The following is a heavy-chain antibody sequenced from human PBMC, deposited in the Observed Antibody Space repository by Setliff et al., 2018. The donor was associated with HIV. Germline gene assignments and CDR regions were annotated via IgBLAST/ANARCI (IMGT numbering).Heavy chain of an antibody. V-gene: IGHV4-39*07. D-gene: IGHD5-12*01. Sequence: SETLSLTCTVSGGSISNTPYYWAWIRLPPGKGLEWIASIHYSGSTYHNPSLASRVTISVDTSKNQFSLNLRSVTAADTAVYYCARVGVAINWFDPWGQGTLVTVSS. CDR2: IHYSGST. J-gene: IGHJ5*02. CDR1: GGSISNTPYY. CDR3: ARVGVAINWFDP.